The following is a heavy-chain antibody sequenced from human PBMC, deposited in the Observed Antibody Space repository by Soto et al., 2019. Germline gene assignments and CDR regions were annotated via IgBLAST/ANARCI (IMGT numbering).Heavy chain of an antibody. Sequence: QVQLVQSGAEVKKPGSSVKVSCKASGGTFSSYAISWVRQAPGQGLEWMGGIIPIFGTANYAQKFQGRVTITADKSTSTAYMELSSLRSEGTAGYYWARGAMVGPPLGWRLYYFDYWGQGTLVTGSS. CDR1: GGTFSSYA. D-gene: IGHD5-18*01. CDR2: IIPIFGTA. J-gene: IGHJ4*02. CDR3: ARGAMVGPPLGWRLYYFDY. V-gene: IGHV1-69*06.